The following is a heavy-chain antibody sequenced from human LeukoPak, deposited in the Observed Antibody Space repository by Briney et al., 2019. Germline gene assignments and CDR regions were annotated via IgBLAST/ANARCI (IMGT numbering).Heavy chain of an antibody. CDR2: INHSGST. CDR3: ARTQLLLWFGELLYYYYYGMDV. J-gene: IGHJ6*02. V-gene: IGHV4-34*01. D-gene: IGHD3-10*01. CDR1: GGSFSGYY. Sequence: SETLSLTCAVYGGSFSGYYWSWIRQPPGKGLEWIGEINHSGSTNYNPSLKSRVTISVDTSKNQFSLKLSSVTAADTAVYYCARTQLLLWFGELLYYYYYGMDVWGQGTTVTVSS.